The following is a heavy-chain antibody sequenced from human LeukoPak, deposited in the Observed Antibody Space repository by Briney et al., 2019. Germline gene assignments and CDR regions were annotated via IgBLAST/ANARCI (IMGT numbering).Heavy chain of an antibody. Sequence: PGGSLRLSCAASGFTFSSYAMHWVRQAPGKGLEWVAVISYDGSIKYYADSLQGRFSISRDNSKNTLYVQMNSLTTEDTAMYYCARSYSSGWPYSFDYWGQGTLVTVSS. CDR1: GFTFSSYA. V-gene: IGHV3-30-3*01. D-gene: IGHD6-19*01. CDR2: ISYDGSIK. J-gene: IGHJ4*02. CDR3: ARSYSSGWPYSFDY.